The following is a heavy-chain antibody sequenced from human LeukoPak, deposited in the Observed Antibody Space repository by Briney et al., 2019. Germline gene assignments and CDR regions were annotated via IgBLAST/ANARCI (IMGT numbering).Heavy chain of an antibody. CDR1: GFTFSDYY. V-gene: IGHV3-11*01. D-gene: IGHD6-19*01. J-gene: IGHJ4*02. CDR3: AREAAVAGTVFDY. Sequence: GGSLRLSCAASGFTFSDYYMSWIRQAPGKGRGWGSYISSSGSTIYDADSVKGRFTISRDNTKNSLYLQMNSLRAEDTAVYYCAREAAVAGTVFDYWGQGTLVTVSS. CDR2: ISSSGSTI.